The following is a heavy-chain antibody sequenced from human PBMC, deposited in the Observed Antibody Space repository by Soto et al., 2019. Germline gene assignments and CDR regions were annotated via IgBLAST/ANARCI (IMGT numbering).Heavy chain of an antibody. D-gene: IGHD2-15*01. V-gene: IGHV1-69*12. CDR2: ILPIFRAP. Sequence: QVQLVQSGAEVKKPGSSVKVSCKASGGAFSDYAFSWVRQAPGQGLEWLGGILPIFRAPDYAQKFQGRVTITADEFTRPAYMEMNSLRSEATAVYYCASWLTGPDIGNYYYGMAVWGQGTTVTVS. CDR1: GGAFSDYA. CDR3: ASWLTGPDIGNYYYGMAV. J-gene: IGHJ6*02.